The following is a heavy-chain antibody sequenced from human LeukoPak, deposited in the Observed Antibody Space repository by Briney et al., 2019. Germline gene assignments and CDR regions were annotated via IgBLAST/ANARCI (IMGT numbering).Heavy chain of an antibody. CDR1: GYTFTACY. Sequence: GASVKVSCKASGYTFTACYMHWARQAPGQGLEWMGWIDPNSGGTNYAQKFQGRVTMTRDTSISTAYMELSRLRSDDTAVYYCARDLTYYYDSSDDFWGQGTLVTVSS. D-gene: IGHD3-22*01. CDR2: IDPNSGGT. J-gene: IGHJ4*02. V-gene: IGHV1-2*02. CDR3: ARDLTYYYDSSDDF.